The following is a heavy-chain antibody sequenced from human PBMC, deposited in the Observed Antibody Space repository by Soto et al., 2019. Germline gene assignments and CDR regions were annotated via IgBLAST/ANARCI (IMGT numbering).Heavy chain of an antibody. Sequence: GGSLRLSCAASGFIFSNYWMSWVRQAPGKGLEWVSSISSSSSYIYYADSVKGRFTISRDNAKNSLYLQMNSLRAEDTAVYYCARGSYYYDSSGYPVPYFDYWGQGTLVTVSS. V-gene: IGHV3-21*01. CDR3: ARGSYYYDSSGYPVPYFDY. CDR1: GFIFSNYW. D-gene: IGHD3-22*01. CDR2: ISSSSSYI. J-gene: IGHJ4*02.